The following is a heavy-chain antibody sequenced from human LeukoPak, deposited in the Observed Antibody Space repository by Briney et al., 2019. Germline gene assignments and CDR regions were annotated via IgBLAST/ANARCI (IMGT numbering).Heavy chain of an antibody. D-gene: IGHD6-13*01. V-gene: IGHV3-71*01. Sequence: GGSLRLSCAASGFIFSDYYMSWVRQAPGKGLEWVSFIRNKPNGGTTEWTSSVKGRFTISRDDSKSITYLQMNSLRAEDTAVYYCAKRPGMSAAGPFDPWGQGTLVTVSS. CDR3: AKRPGMSAAGPFDP. CDR2: IRNKPNGGTT. J-gene: IGHJ5*02. CDR1: GFIFSDYY.